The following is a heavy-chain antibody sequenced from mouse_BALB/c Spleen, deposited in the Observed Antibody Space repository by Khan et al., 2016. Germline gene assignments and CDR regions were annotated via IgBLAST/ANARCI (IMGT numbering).Heavy chain of an antibody. CDR3: ARDGSPFYFDY. CDR1: GYTFTSYW. J-gene: IGHJ2*01. Sequence: QVRLQQSGAELAKPGASVKMSCKASGYTFTSYWMHWVKQRPGQGLEWIGYINPSTGYTEYNQKFKDKATLTADKSSSTAYMQLSSLTSEDSAVSYCARDGSPFYFDYWGQGTTLTVSS. V-gene: IGHV1-7*01. D-gene: IGHD2-3*01. CDR2: INPSTGYT.